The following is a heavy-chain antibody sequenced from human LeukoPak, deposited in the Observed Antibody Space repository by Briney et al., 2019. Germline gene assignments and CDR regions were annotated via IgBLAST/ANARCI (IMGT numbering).Heavy chain of an antibody. D-gene: IGHD6-13*01. CDR1: GCTFSDYY. V-gene: IGHV3-11*06. CDR2: ISRTGSHT. J-gene: IGHJ4*02. CDR3: ARVGSTAEAGTPDY. Sequence: GGSLRLSCAASGCTFSDYYMSWIRQAPGKGLEWLSYISRTGSHTPYADSVKGRFTVSRDNAKNSLSLELNSLRVDDTAIYYCARVGSTAEAGTPDYWGQGTLVTVSS.